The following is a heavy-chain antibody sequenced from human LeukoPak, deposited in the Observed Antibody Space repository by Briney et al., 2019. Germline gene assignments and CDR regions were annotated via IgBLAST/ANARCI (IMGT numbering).Heavy chain of an antibody. J-gene: IGHJ6*02. V-gene: IGHV3-7*01. CDR2: RKEDGSEQ. CDR1: EFTFSSHW. CDR3: CRRWLNYYCYGMDV. D-gene: IGHD5-18*01. Sequence: GSLRLPCAAPEFTFSSHWMTWVRQAPGKGLEGVANRKEDGSEQYYVDSVKGRFTISRDNAKNSLYLQMNSLRGEGTAVYYCCRRWLNYYCYGMDVWGQGTTVSVSS.